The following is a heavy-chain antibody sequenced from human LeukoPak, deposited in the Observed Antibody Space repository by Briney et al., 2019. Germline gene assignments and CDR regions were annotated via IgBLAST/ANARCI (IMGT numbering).Heavy chain of an antibody. Sequence: PSETLSLTCTVSGGSISSGSYYWSWIRQPAGKGLEWIGRIYTSGSTNYNPSLKSRVTISVDTSKNQFSLKLSSVTAADTAVYYCARDRNWNYDYWGQGTLVTVSS. CDR3: ARDRNWNYDY. CDR2: IYTSGST. V-gene: IGHV4-61*02. D-gene: IGHD1-1*01. CDR1: GGSISSGSYY. J-gene: IGHJ4*02.